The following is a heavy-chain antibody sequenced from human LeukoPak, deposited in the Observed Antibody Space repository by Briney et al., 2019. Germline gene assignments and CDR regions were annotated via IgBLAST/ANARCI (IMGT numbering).Heavy chain of an antibody. CDR3: VQRAGSASFISYMDV. Sequence: GGSLRLSCAASGFTFSNYAVSWVRQTPGKGLEWLSTISGSGGNTYYADSVKGRFAISRDNSKNTLYLQMSSLRAEDTAVYYCVQRAGSASFISYMDVWGKGTTVTVSS. CDR2: ISGSGGNT. CDR1: GFTFSNYA. V-gene: IGHV3-23*01. D-gene: IGHD1-26*01. J-gene: IGHJ6*03.